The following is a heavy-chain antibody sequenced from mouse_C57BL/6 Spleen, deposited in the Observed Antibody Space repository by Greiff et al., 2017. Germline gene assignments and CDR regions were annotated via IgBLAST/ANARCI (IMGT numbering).Heavy chain of an antibody. CDR3: AGGGGYYAMDY. CDR1: GYSITSGYY. Sequence: ESGPGLVKPSQSLSLTCSVTGYSITSGYYWNWIRQFPGNKLEWMGYISYDGSNNYNPSLKNRISITRDTSKNQFFLKLNSVTTEDTATYYCAGGGGYYAMDYWGQGTSVTVSS. CDR2: ISYDGSN. J-gene: IGHJ4*01. V-gene: IGHV3-6*01.